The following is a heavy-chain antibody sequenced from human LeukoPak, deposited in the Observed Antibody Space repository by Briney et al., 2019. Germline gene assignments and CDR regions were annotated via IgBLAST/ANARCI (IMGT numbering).Heavy chain of an antibody. D-gene: IGHD3-16*01. CDR3: ARDDWGTSSPGRYYYMDV. V-gene: IGHV3-48*01. CDR2: IKSNSGAI. CDR1: GFTFGVYN. Sequence: PGGSLRLSCVASGFTFGVYNMNWVRQAPGKGLEWISYIKSNSGAIYYADSVKGRFTISRDNAQNSLYLEMNSLRAEDTAVYYCARDDWGTSSPGRYYYMDVWGKGTTVTVSS. J-gene: IGHJ6*03.